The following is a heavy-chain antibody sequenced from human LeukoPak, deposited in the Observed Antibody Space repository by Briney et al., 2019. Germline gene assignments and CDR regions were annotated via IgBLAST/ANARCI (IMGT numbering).Heavy chain of an antibody. D-gene: IGHD3/OR15-3a*01. J-gene: IGHJ4*02. CDR1: GASISSSNSY. V-gene: IGHV4-39*01. Sequence: SETLSLTRTVSGASISSSNSYWGWIRQPPGKGLEWIGSIYYSGNTYYNASLESQVSISIDTSKNQFSLKLTSVTAADTAVYYCARQTGSGLFILPGGQGTLVTVSS. CDR3: ARQTGSGLFILP. CDR2: IYYSGNT.